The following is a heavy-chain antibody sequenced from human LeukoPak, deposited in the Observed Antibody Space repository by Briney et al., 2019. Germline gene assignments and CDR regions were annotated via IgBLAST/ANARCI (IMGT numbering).Heavy chain of an antibody. CDR3: ARSPGIQFLDY. J-gene: IGHJ4*02. CDR1: GGPISSYY. Sequence: SETLSLTCTVSGGPISSYYWSWIRQPPGKGLEWIGYIYYSGSTNYNPSLKSRVTISVDTSKNQFSLKLSSVTAADTAVYYCARSPGIQFLDYWGQGTLVTVSS. CDR2: IYYSGST. V-gene: IGHV4-59*01. D-gene: IGHD5-18*01.